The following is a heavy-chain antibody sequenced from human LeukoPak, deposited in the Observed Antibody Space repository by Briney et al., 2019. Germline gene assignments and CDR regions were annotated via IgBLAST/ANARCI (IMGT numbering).Heavy chain of an antibody. CDR3: ARARRDYAFDI. J-gene: IGHJ3*02. D-gene: IGHD1-1*01. CDR1: GFTFSSYE. V-gene: IGHV3-48*03. CDR2: ISSSGSTI. Sequence: GGSLRLSCAASGFTFSSYEMNWVRQAPGKGLEWVSYISSSGSTIYYADSVKGRFTISRDNAKNSLYLQMNSLRAEDTAVYYCARARRDYAFDIWGQGTMVTVSS.